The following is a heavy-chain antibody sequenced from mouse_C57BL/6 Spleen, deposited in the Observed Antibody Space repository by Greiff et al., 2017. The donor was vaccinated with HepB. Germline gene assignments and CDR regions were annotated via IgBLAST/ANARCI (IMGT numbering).Heavy chain of an antibody. D-gene: IGHD1-1*01. CDR2: IDPENGDT. CDR3: TTYSSTWFAY. Sequence: VQLKQSGAELVRPGASVKLSCTASGFNIKDDYMHWVKQRPEQGLEWIGWIDPENGDTEYASKFQGKATITADTSSNTAYLQLSSLTSEDTAVYYCTTYSSTWFAYWGQGTLVTVSA. J-gene: IGHJ3*01. V-gene: IGHV14-4*01. CDR1: GFNIKDDY.